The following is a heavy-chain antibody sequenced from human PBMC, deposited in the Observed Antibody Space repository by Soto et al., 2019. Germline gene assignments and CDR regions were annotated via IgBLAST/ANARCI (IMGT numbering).Heavy chain of an antibody. V-gene: IGHV5-10-1*01. J-gene: IGHJ4*02. CDR3: AVQVGAVLTPDY. D-gene: IGHD1-26*01. CDR2: IDPSDSYT. Sequence: PGESLKISCKGSGYSFTSYWISWVRQMPGKGLEWMGRIDPSDSYTNYSPSFQGHVTISADKSISTAYLQWSSLKASDTAMYYCAVQVGAVLTPDYWGQGTLVTVSS. CDR1: GYSFTSYW.